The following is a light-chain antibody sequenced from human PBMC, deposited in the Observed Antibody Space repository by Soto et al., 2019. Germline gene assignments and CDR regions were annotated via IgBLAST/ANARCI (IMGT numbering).Light chain of an antibody. CDR3: QQYNNWPRT. CDR2: GAS. CDR1: QSVSSN. J-gene: IGKJ1*01. V-gene: IGKV3-15*01. Sequence: DIGMTQSPATKSVSPGERAILSCRASQSVSSNLAWYQQKPGQAPSLLIYGASTRATGIPARFRGSGSGTEFTLTISSLQSEDFAVYYCQQYNNWPRTFGQGTKVDI.